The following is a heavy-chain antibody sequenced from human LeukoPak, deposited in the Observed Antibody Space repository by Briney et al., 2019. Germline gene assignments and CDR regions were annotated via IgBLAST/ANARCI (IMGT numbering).Heavy chain of an antibody. CDR1: GYTFTSYY. J-gene: IGHJ4*02. CDR2: INPSGGST. D-gene: IGHD3-22*01. CDR3: ARGVYTMIVVVPFDY. Sequence: ASVKVSCKASGYTFTSYYMHWVRQAPGQGLEWMGIINPSGGSTSYAQKFQGRVTMTRDTSISTAYMELSRLRSDDTAVYYCARGVYTMIVVVPFDYWGQGTLVTVSS. V-gene: IGHV1-46*01.